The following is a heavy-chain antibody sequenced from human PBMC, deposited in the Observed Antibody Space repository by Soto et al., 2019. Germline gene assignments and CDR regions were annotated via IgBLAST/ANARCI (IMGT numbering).Heavy chain of an antibody. V-gene: IGHV3-23*01. CDR2: MSGSGGTA. D-gene: IGHD3-3*01. CDR3: AKGPIFGVENIYDY. Sequence: EVQLLESGGGLVQPGGSLRLSCAASGFTFSSYAMSWVRQAPGKGLEWVSGMSGSGGTAYYRDSGKGRFTISRDNSKQTLYLQMNSLRAADTALYYCAKGPIFGVENIYDYWGQGTLVTVSS. J-gene: IGHJ4*02. CDR1: GFTFSSYA.